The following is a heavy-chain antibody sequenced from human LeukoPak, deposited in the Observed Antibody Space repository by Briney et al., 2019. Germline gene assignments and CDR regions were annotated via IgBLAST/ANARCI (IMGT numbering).Heavy chain of an antibody. CDR2: IYYSGST. CDR1: GGSISSSSYY. J-gene: IGHJ6*03. D-gene: IGHD1-20*01. Sequence: SETLSLTCTVSGGSISSSSYYWGWIRQPPGKGLEWIGSIYYSGSTYYNPSLKSRVTILVDTSKNQFSLKLSSVTAADTAVYYCARSRVSLYYYYYYMDVWGKGTTVTVSS. CDR3: ARSRVSLYYYYYYMDV. V-gene: IGHV4-39*07.